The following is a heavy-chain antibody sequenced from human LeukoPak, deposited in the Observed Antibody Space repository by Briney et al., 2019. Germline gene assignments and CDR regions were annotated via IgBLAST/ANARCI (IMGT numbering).Heavy chain of an antibody. CDR1: GYTFTSYD. CDR2: MNPNSGNT. Sequence: ASVKVSCKASGYTFTSYDINWVRQATGQGLEWMGWMNPNSGNTGYAQKFQGRVTITRNTSISTAYMELSSLRSEDTAVYYCARGVEMTTVTTDYYYYMDVWGKGTTITVSS. V-gene: IGHV1-8*03. D-gene: IGHD4-11*01. J-gene: IGHJ6*03. CDR3: ARGVEMTTVTTDYYYYMDV.